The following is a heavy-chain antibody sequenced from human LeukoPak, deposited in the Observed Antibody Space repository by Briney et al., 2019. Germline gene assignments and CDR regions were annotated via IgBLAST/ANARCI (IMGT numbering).Heavy chain of an antibody. CDR3: AREYRSSWYLNWFDP. D-gene: IGHD6-13*01. Sequence: SETLSLTCTVSGGSISSYYWSWIRQPPGKGLEWIGYIYYSGSTNYNPSLKSRVTISVDTSNNQFSLKLSSVTAADTAVYYCAREYRSSWYLNWFDPWGQGTLVTVSS. CDR1: GGSISSYY. CDR2: IYYSGST. J-gene: IGHJ5*02. V-gene: IGHV4-59*12.